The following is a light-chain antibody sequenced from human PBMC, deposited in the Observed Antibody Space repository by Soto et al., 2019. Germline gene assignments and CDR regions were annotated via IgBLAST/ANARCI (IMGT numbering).Light chain of an antibody. CDR3: QQYGSTPRT. V-gene: IGKV3-20*01. CDR1: QSVSSTY. CDR2: AAS. J-gene: IGKJ1*01. Sequence: EIVLTQSPGTLSLSPGERATLSCRASQSVSSTYIAWYQQKPGQAPRLLIYAASSRATGIPDRFSGSGSGTDFTLTKSRLEPEDFAVYYRQQYGSTPRTCGQGTKGAIK.